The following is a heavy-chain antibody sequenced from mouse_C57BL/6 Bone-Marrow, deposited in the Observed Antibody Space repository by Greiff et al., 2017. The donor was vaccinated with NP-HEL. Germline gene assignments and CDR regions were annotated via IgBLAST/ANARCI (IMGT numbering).Heavy chain of an antibody. Sequence: VQLVESGPGLVKPSQSLSLTRPVTGYSITSGYYWNWIRQFPGNNLEWLGYLTYDGSNNYNPSLKNRISITRDTSKNQFVQKLNCMTTEDTAAYYCARDYGSSYAWFAYWGQGTLVTVSA. J-gene: IGHJ3*01. CDR2: LTYDGSN. V-gene: IGHV3-6*01. CDR1: GYSITSGYY. CDR3: ARDYGSSYAWFAY. D-gene: IGHD1-1*01.